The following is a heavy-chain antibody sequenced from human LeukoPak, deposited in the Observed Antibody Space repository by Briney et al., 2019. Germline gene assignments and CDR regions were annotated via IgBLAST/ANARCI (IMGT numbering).Heavy chain of an antibody. D-gene: IGHD3-9*01. CDR1: GGSFSGYY. J-gene: IGHJ4*02. CDR3: ARDDTLYYFDY. Sequence: SETLSLTCAVYGGSFSGYYWSWIRQPPGKGLEWIGEINHSGSTNYNPSLKSRVTISVDTSKNQFSLKLSSVTAADTAVYYCARDDTLYYFDYWGREPWSPSPQ. V-gene: IGHV4-34*01. CDR2: INHSGST.